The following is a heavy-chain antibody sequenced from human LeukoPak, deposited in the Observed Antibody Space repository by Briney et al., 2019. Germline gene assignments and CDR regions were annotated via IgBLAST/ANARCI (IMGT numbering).Heavy chain of an antibody. Sequence: SETLSLTCNVSGDSITRGGYYWSWIRQHSGKGLEWIGYIYYSGNTYYNPSLKSRVTISMDTSKNQFSLELSSVTVADTAVYYCARSAAGLLRFFDYWGQGTLVTVSS. D-gene: IGHD2-21*01. CDR3: ARSAAGLLRFFDY. CDR2: IYYSGNT. V-gene: IGHV4-31*03. J-gene: IGHJ4*02. CDR1: GDSITRGGYY.